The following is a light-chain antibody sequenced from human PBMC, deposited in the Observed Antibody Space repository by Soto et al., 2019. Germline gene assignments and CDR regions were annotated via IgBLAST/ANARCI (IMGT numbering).Light chain of an antibody. Sequence: EIMMTQSPVTLSGSPGERGTLSCRARESVRNNVAWYQQKPAQAPRRLIYYSATRATGIPARFSGSGSVTEFTLTIGSLQSEDCARYSCQQYHDGTPITFGQGTRLEIK. J-gene: IGKJ5*01. CDR3: QQYHDGTPIT. V-gene: IGKV3-15*01. CDR1: ESVRNN. CDR2: YSA.